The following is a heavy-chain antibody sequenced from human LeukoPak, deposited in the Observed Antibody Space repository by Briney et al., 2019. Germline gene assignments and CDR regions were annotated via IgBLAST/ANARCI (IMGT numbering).Heavy chain of an antibody. CDR1: GYTFTGYY. D-gene: IGHD6-19*01. Sequence: SVKXXCXASGYTFTGYYMHWVRQAPGQGLEWVGWINPKSGGTNYAQKFQGRVTMTRDTSISTAYMELSRLRSDDTAVYYCAXDRXSGWYIYWGQGTLVTVSS. CDR2: INPKSGGT. CDR3: AXDRXSGWYIY. V-gene: IGHV1-2*02. J-gene: IGHJ4*02.